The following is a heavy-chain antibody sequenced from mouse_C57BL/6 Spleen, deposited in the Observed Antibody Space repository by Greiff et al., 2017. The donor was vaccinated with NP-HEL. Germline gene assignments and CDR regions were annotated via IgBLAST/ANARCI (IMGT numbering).Heavy chain of an antibody. CDR2: IDPEDGET. Sequence: VQLQQSGAELVKPGASVKLSCTASGFNIKDYYMHWVKQRTEQGLEWIGRIDPEDGETKYDPKLQGKATITAATSSNTAYLQLSSLTSEDTAVYYCARSRDYAWFAYWGQGTLVTVSA. CDR1: GFNIKDYY. D-gene: IGHD2-4*01. V-gene: IGHV14-2*01. J-gene: IGHJ3*01. CDR3: ARSRDYAWFAY.